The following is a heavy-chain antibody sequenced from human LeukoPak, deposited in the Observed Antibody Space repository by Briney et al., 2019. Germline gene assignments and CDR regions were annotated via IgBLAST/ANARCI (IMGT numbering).Heavy chain of an antibody. CDR3: ARDRIYCGGDCPQPFDY. CDR2: IIPILGIA. D-gene: IGHD2-21*02. J-gene: IGHJ4*02. CDR1: GGTFSSYA. Sequence: ASVKVSCKASGGTFSSYAISWVRQAPGQGLEWMGRIIPILGIANYAQKFQGRVTITADKSTSTAYMELSSLRSEDTAVYYCARDRIYCGGDCPQPFDYWGQGTLVTVSS. V-gene: IGHV1-69*10.